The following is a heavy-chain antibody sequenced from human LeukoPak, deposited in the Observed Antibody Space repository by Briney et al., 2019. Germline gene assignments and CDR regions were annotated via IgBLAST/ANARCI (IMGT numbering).Heavy chain of an antibody. CDR1: GYSISSGYY. D-gene: IGHD2-2*01. CDR2: IYHSGST. Sequence: SETLSLTCAVSGYSISSGYYWGWIRQPPGKGLECIGSIYHSGSTYYNPSLKSRVTISVDTSKNQFSLKLSSVTAADTALYYCARLGKGTSAGPQYFQHWGQGTLVTVSS. V-gene: IGHV4-38-2*01. CDR3: ARLGKGTSAGPQYFQH. J-gene: IGHJ1*01.